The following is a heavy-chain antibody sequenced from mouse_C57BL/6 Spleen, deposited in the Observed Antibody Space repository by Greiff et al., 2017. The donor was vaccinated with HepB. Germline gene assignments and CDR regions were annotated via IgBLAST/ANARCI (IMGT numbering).Heavy chain of an antibody. CDR2: IDPSDSYT. V-gene: IGHV1-69*01. CDR1: GYTFTSYW. Sequence: VQLQQPGAELVMPGASVKLSCKASGYTFTSYWMHWVKQRPGQGLEWIGEIDPSDSYTNYNQKFKGKSTLTVDKSSSTAYMQLSSLTSEDSAVYYCARSSPGSAMDYWGQGTSVTVAS. J-gene: IGHJ4*01. CDR3: ARSSPGSAMDY. D-gene: IGHD4-1*01.